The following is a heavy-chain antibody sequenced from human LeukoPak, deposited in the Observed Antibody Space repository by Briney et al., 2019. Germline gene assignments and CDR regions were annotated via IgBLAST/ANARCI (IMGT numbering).Heavy chain of an antibody. CDR1: GYTFAAHY. D-gene: IGHD6-6*01. CDR3: ARSSIAARRGWFDP. CDR2: INPNSGGT. J-gene: IGHJ5*02. Sequence: ASVKVSCKASGYTFAAHYIHWVRQAPGQGLEWMGWINPNSGGTNYAQKFQGRVTMTRDTSISTAYMELSRLRSDDTAVYYCARSSIAARRGWFDPWGQGTLVTVSS. V-gene: IGHV1-2*02.